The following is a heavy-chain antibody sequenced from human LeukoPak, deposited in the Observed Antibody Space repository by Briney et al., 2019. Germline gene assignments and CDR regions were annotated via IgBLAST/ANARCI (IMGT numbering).Heavy chain of an antibody. D-gene: IGHD1-26*01. V-gene: IGHV3-13*01. J-gene: IGHJ4*02. CDR3: ARQMQSHGNFDS. CDR2: LGIAGDT. CDR1: GFTVSSYA. Sequence: GGSLRVSCAASGFTVSSYAMHWVRQPIGKGLEWVSALGIAGDTFYPGSVKGRFTISRENARNSLYLQMNSLRAEDTAMYYCARQMQSHGNFDSWGQGTLVTVSS.